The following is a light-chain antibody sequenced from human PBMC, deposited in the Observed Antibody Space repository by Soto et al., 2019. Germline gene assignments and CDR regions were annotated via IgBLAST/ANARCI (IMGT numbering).Light chain of an antibody. CDR3: QQYDRSSYT. CDR2: GAS. CDR1: QSVSSIY. Sequence: EIVLTQSPGTLSLSPGERATLSCRASQSVSSIYLAWYQQKPGQPPRLLIYGASSSATGIPDRFSGSGSGTDFTVTISRLEPEDFAVYYCQQYDRSSYTFGQGTKLEIK. J-gene: IGKJ2*01. V-gene: IGKV3-20*01.